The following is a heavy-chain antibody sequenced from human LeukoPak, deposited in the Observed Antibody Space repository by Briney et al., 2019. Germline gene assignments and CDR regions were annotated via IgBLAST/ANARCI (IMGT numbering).Heavy chain of an antibody. V-gene: IGHV3-23*01. CDR1: GFTFSSYV. Sequence: PGGSLRLSCAASGFTFSSYVMSWVRQAPGKGLEWVSAISGSGGSTYYADSVKGRFTISRDNSKKTLYLQMNSLRAEDPDVYYCARGITAFGVPGATYYFDYCGQGTLVTVSS. J-gene: IGHJ4*02. CDR3: ARGITAFGVPGATYYFDY. D-gene: IGHD3-3*01. CDR2: ISGSGGST.